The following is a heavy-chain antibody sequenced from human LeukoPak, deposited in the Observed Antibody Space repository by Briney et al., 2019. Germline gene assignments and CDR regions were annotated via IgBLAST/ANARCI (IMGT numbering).Heavy chain of an antibody. CDR1: GYSFTSYW. J-gene: IGHJ6*03. CDR3: ARQYWSPYYYMDV. V-gene: IGHV5-51*01. CDR2: IYPGDSDT. Sequence: GASLKISCKGSGYSFTSYWIGWVRQMPGKGLEWMGIIYPGDSDTRYSPSFQGQVTISADKSISTAYLQWSSLKASDTAMYYCARQYWSPYYYMDVWGKGTTVTVSS. D-gene: IGHD2-8*02.